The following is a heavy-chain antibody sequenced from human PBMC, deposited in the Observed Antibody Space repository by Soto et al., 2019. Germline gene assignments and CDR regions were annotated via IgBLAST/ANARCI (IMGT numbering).Heavy chain of an antibody. CDR2: ISAYNGNT. D-gene: IGHD5-18*01. Sequence: SVKFSCNASGYTFTTYGMSWLRQATGHGLEWMGWISAYNGNTNYAQKLQGRVTMTTDTSTSTAYMELRSLRSDDTAVYYCARVYSYGATSAYYYMDVWGKGTTVTVSS. V-gene: IGHV1-18*01. CDR3: ARVYSYGATSAYYYMDV. CDR1: GYTFTTYG. J-gene: IGHJ6*03.